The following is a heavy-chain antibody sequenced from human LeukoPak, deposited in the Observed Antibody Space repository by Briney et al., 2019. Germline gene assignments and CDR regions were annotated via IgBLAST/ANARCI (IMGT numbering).Heavy chain of an antibody. D-gene: IGHD6-19*01. CDR2: IYYSGST. CDR3: ARWYSSGWAFDY. CDR1: GGSISSYY. V-gene: IGHV4-59*08. J-gene: IGHJ4*02. Sequence: SETLSLTCTVSGGSISSYYWSWVRQPPGKGLEWIGYIYYSGSTNYNPSLKSRVTISVDTSKNQFSLKLSSVTAADRAVYYCARWYSSGWAFDYWGQGTLVTVSS.